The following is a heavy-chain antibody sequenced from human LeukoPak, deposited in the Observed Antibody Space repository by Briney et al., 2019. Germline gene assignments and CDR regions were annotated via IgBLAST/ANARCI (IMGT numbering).Heavy chain of an antibody. J-gene: IGHJ3*02. Sequence: PGESLKISCKGSGYSFTDYWIAWVRQMPGKGLEWMGIIYPGDSHTRYSPSFQGQVTISADKSINTAFLQWNSLRASDTAMYYCSRPSGVVRGVIITVQAFDIWGQGTRVTVSS. CDR3: SRPSGVVRGVIITVQAFDI. D-gene: IGHD3-10*01. V-gene: IGHV5-51*01. CDR2: IYPGDSHT. CDR1: GYSFTDYW.